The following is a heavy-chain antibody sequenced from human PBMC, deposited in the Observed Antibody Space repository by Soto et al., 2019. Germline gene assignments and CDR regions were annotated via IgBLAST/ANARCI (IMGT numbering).Heavy chain of an antibody. CDR3: ARWGATNVGRNYYYYGMDV. Sequence: PGGSLRLSCAASGFTFSSYSMNWVRQAPGKGLEWVSSISSSSSYIYYADSVKGRFTISRDNSKNTLYLQMNSLRAEDTAVYYCARWGATNVGRNYYYYGMDVWGQGTTVTVSS. J-gene: IGHJ6*02. D-gene: IGHD1-26*01. CDR1: GFTFSSYS. CDR2: ISSSSSYI. V-gene: IGHV3-21*04.